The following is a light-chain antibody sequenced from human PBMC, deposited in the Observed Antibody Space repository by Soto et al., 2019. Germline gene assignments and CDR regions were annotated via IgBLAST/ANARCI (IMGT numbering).Light chain of an antibody. CDR1: SSDVGGYNY. CDR2: EVS. J-gene: IGLJ3*02. V-gene: IGLV2-14*01. Sequence: QSALTQPASVSGSPGQSITISCTGTSSDVGGYNYVSWYQQYPGKAPKLMICEVSNRPSGVSNRFSGSKSGNTASLTISGLQAEDEDDYYCGSYTTSTHWVFGGGTKPTVL. CDR3: GSYTTSTHWV.